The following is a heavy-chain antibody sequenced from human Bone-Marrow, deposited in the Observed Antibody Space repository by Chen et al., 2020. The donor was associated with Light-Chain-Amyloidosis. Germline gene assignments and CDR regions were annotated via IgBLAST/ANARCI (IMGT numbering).Heavy chain of an antibody. CDR3: ATRYCSGGSCYSPYFEY. Sequence: EVQLLESGGGLVQPGGSLRLSCVASGIPFSSYAMNWVRQAPGKVLEWVSSDSGTIIITYYTDSVKGRFTTSRDNSKNTVYLQMSSLRADDTAVYYCATRYCSGGSCYSPYFEYWGQGTLVTVSS. CDR2: DSGTIIIT. J-gene: IGHJ4*02. D-gene: IGHD2-15*01. CDR1: GIPFSSYA. V-gene: IGHV3-23*01.